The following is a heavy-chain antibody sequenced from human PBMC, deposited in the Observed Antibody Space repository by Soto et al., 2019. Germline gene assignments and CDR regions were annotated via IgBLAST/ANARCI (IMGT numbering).Heavy chain of an antibody. V-gene: IGHV4-61*01. CDR2: IYYCVST. Sequence: QVQLQESGPGLVKPSETLSLNCTVSGGSVSGVNYWSWIRQHPGKGLDWIGYIYYCVSTNYSPSLQRRATISVDTSKNQFSLTLTSVTAADTADYYCARDQSGTYAFEQWGQGTLVTVSS. J-gene: IGHJ1*01. CDR3: ARDQSGTYAFEQ. D-gene: IGHD1-26*01. CDR1: GGSVSGVNY.